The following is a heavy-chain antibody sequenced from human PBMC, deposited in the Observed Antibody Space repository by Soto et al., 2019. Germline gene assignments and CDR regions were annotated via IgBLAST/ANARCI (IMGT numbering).Heavy chain of an antibody. V-gene: IGHV3-23*01. J-gene: IGHJ3*02. CDR1: GFTFSSYA. D-gene: IGHD3-22*01. CDR2: ISGSGGST. Sequence: SLRLSCAASGFTFSSYAMSWVRQAPGKGLEWVSAISGSGGSTYYADSVKGRFTISRDNSKNTLYLQMNSLRAEDTAVYYCAKDPWSNYYDSSGYSGIDAFDIWGQGTMVTVSS. CDR3: AKDPWSNYYDSSGYSGIDAFDI.